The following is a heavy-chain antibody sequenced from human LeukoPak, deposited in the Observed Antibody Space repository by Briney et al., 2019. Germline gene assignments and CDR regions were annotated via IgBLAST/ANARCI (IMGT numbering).Heavy chain of an antibody. J-gene: IGHJ4*02. Sequence: ASVKVSCKASGYTFTGYYMHWVRQAPGQGLEWMGWINPNNGGTNYAQKFQGRVTMTRDTSISTAYMELSRLRSDDTAVYYCAESRGAYPGDYWGQGTLVTVSS. CDR2: INPNNGGT. V-gene: IGHV1-2*02. D-gene: IGHD3-10*01. CDR1: GYTFTGYY. CDR3: AESRGAYPGDY.